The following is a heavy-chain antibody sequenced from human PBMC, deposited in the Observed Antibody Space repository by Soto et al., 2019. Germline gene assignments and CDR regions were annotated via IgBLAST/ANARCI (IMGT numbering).Heavy chain of an antibody. D-gene: IGHD3-22*01. J-gene: IGHJ3*02. CDR2: IYPGDSDT. CDR1: GYRFSNYW. CDR3: ARGGDSSGYYSPINI. Sequence: GESLKISCKGSGYRFSNYWIGWVRQMPGKGLEWLGIIYPGDSDTRYSPSFQGQVTISADKSIDTAYLQWGSLKASDTAMYYCARGGDSSGYYSPINIWGQGTMVTVS. V-gene: IGHV5-51*01.